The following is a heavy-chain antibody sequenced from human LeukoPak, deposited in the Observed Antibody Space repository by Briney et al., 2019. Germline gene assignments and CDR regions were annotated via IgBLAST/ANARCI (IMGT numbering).Heavy chain of an antibody. J-gene: IGHJ4*02. CDR1: GFTVSSNY. V-gene: IGHV3-66*01. D-gene: IGHD3-22*01. CDR3: ARTGVSSGYQALDY. Sequence: GGSLRLSCAASGFTVSSNYMSWVRQAPGRGLEWVSVIYSGGSTYYADSVKGRFTISRDNSKNTLYLQMNSLRAEDTAVYYCARTGVSSGYQALDYWGQGTLVTVSS. CDR2: IYSGGST.